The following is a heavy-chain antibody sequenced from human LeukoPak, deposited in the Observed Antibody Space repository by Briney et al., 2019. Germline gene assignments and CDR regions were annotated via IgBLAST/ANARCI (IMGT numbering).Heavy chain of an antibody. J-gene: IGHJ3*02. D-gene: IGHD3-10*01. CDR2: IKHDGSQK. V-gene: IGHV3-7*05. CDR1: GFTFSRYW. Sequence: GGSLRLSCAASGFTFSRYWMSWVRQAPGRGLEWVANIKHDGSQKYYVDSVKGRITISRDNAKNSLYLQMTSLRAEDTAVYYCARDGMGGIKAFDIWGQGTVVTVSS. CDR3: ARDGMGGIKAFDI.